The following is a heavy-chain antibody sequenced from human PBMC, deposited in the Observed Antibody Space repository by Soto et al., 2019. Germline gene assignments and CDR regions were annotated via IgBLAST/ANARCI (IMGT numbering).Heavy chain of an antibody. Sequence: QRLSCAASRFTFNNYAMSWVRQAPGKGLQWVSTISGSGHNTYYADSVEGRFTISRDNSKNTLHLQMNSLRAEDTAIYYCARDSTSWYYWLDPWGQGTQVTVYS. CDR1: RFTFNNYA. CDR2: ISGSGHNT. J-gene: IGHJ5*02. D-gene: IGHD2-2*01. V-gene: IGHV3-23*01. CDR3: ARDSTSWYYWLDP.